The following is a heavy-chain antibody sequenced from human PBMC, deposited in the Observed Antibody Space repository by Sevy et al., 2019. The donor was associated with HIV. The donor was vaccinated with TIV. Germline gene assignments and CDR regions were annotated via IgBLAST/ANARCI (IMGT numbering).Heavy chain of an antibody. J-gene: IGHJ1*01. Sequence: GGSLRLSCAASGFMFRTYGMHWVRQAPGKALEWVAVISYDGSNEYYADSVKGRFTIFRGNSKKRLYQQMNSLRAEDTAVYYCAQALGSGNYWPAEYFQHWGQGTLVTVSS. CDR3: AQALGSGNYWPAEYFQH. V-gene: IGHV3-30*03. CDR2: ISYDGSNE. CDR1: GFMFRTYG. D-gene: IGHD1-26*01.